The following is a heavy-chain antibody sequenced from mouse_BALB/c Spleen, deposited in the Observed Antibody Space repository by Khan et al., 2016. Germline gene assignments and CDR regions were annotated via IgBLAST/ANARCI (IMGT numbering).Heavy chain of an antibody. CDR1: GDSITSGY. CDR3: GRYDASTYVRGMDY. CDR2: ISHSGST. J-gene: IGHJ4*01. D-gene: IGHD1-1*01. V-gene: IGHV3-8*02. Sequence: EVQLQESGPSLVKLSQTLSLTCSVAGDSITSGYWNWIRKFPGNKLEYMGYISHSGSTYYNPSLKSRISITRDTSKNQYYLQLNSVTTEDTATYYCGRYDASTYVRGMDYWGQGTSVTVSS.